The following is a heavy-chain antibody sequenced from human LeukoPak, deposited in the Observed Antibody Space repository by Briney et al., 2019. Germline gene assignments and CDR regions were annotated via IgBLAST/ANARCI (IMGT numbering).Heavy chain of an antibody. CDR3: ARVGWGIPAVVVDY. Sequence: GGSLRLSCAASGFTFSSYWMSWVRQAPGKGLEWVANIKQDGNEKYYVDSVKGRFTISRDNAKNSLYLQMNSLRVEDTAVYYCARVGWGIPAVVVDYWGQGTLVTVSS. CDR2: IKQDGNEK. V-gene: IGHV3-7*01. CDR1: GFTFSSYW. J-gene: IGHJ4*02. D-gene: IGHD2-2*01.